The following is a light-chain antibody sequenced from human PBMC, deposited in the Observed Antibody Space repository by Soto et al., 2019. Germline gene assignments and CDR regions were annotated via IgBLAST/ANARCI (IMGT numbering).Light chain of an antibody. CDR3: QQYNNWPPWT. Sequence: EIVMTQSPATLSVSPGERATLSCRASQSVSSNSAWYQQKPGQAPRLLIYGASTRATGIPARFSGSGSGTEFTLTNSSLQSEDCAVYYCQQYNNWPPWTFGQGTKVEIK. CDR2: GAS. J-gene: IGKJ1*01. V-gene: IGKV3D-15*01. CDR1: QSVSSN.